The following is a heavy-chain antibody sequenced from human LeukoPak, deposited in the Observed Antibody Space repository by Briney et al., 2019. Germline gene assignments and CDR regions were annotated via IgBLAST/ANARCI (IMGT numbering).Heavy chain of an antibody. CDR2: IYHSGST. Sequence: SQTLSLTCTVSGGSISSADYYWSWIRQPPGKGLEWIGYIYHSGSTYYNPSLRSRVTISVDTSKNQFSLKLSSVTAADTAVYYCARHGGSGSYWWPSMDVWGQGTTVTVSS. V-gene: IGHV4-30-4*01. J-gene: IGHJ6*02. CDR1: GGSISSADYY. CDR3: ARHGGSGSYWWPSMDV. D-gene: IGHD3-10*01.